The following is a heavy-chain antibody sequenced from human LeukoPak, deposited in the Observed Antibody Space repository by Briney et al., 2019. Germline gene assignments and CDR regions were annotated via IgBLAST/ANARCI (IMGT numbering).Heavy chain of an antibody. CDR3: ARDGGTGSFRAFDY. Sequence: GGSLRLSCVASGFTDNNNFMNWVRQAPGKGLEWVSVIYSGGSTYYADSVKGRFTISRDSSKNILYLQMNSLRAEDTAVYYCARDGGTGSFRAFDYWGQGTLVTVSS. CDR2: IYSGGST. J-gene: IGHJ4*02. V-gene: IGHV3-53*01. D-gene: IGHD1-26*01. CDR1: GFTDNNNF.